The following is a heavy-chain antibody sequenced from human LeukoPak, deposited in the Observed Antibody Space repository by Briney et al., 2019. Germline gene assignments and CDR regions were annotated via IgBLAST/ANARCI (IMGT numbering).Heavy chain of an antibody. CDR2: IYPDDSDT. D-gene: IGHD2-8*01. Sequence: GESLKISRKGSGYSFTSYWIGWVRQMPGKGLEWMGLIYPDDSDTKYSPSFQGQVTISADKSISTAYLQWSSLKASDTAMYYCARLAFCTNAVCFSNYYYSMDVWGRGTTVTFSS. CDR3: ARLAFCTNAVCFSNYYYSMDV. CDR1: GYSFTSYW. V-gene: IGHV5-51*01. J-gene: IGHJ6*03.